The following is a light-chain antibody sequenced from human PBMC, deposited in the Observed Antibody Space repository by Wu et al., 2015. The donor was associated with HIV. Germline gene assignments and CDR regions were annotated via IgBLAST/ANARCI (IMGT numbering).Light chain of an antibody. CDR3: QQYGRSPXT. Sequence: IVLTQSPGTLSLSPGERATLSCRASQSVSSDYLAWYQQKPGQAPRLLVYGASSRATGIPDRFSGSGSGTDFTLTISRLEPEDYAVYYCQQYGRSPXTFGQGTKVEIK. J-gene: IGKJ1*01. V-gene: IGKV3-20*01. CDR1: QSVSSDY. CDR2: GAS.